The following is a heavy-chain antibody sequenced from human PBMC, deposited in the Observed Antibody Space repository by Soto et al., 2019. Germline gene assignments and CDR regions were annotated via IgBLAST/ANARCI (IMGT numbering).Heavy chain of an antibody. CDR3: SFDYGPYCSSTSCPYDAFDI. CDR1: GFTFDDYA. CDR2: ISWSSGSI. J-gene: IGHJ3*02. D-gene: IGHD2-2*01. Sequence: GGSLRLSCAASGFTFDDYAMHWVRQAPGKGLEWVSGISWSSGSIGYADSVKGRFTISRDNAKNSLYLQMNSLRAEDTALYYCSFDYGPYCSSTSCPYDAFDIWGQGTMVTVSS. V-gene: IGHV3-9*01.